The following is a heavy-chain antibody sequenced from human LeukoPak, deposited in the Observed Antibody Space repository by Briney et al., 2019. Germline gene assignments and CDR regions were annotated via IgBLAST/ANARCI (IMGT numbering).Heavy chain of an antibody. Sequence: GRSLRLSCATSGFTFSHYGMHWVRQAPGKGLEWVAVIWSDGSNRYYGDPVKGRFTISRDNFQRTVYLQMNSLIAEDTAVYYCAKDAQRGFDYSNSLDNWGQGTLVTVSS. CDR3: AKDAQRGFDYSNSLDN. J-gene: IGHJ4*02. V-gene: IGHV3-33*06. CDR1: GFTFSHYG. CDR2: IWSDGSNR. D-gene: IGHD4-11*01.